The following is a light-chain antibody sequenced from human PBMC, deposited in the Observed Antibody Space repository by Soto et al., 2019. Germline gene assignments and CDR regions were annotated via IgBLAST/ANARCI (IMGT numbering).Light chain of an antibody. J-gene: IGKJ3*01. CDR3: QQYGSSLFT. CDR1: QSVSSKY. Sequence: EIVLTQSPGTLSLSPGERATLSCRASQSVSSKYLAWYQQKPGRAPRVLIYGTSIRASGVPERFSGSGSGTDFTLTITRLEPEDFAVYYCQQYGSSLFTFGPGTKVDFK. CDR2: GTS. V-gene: IGKV3-20*01.